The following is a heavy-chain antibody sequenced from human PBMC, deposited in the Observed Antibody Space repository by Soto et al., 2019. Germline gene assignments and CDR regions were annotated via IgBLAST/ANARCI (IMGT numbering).Heavy chain of an antibody. J-gene: IGHJ4*01. V-gene: IGHV3-15*02. Sequence: EVQLVESGGALVKPGGSLSLSCAVSGFSFSNAWMGWVRQAPGKGLDCIGHIKSKTDGGPTHYAAPVKDRFTISRDDAKNPLYLQMNSLETEDTAVYYCTADYFGSWMSPWGHGTMVTVSS. CDR3: TADYFGSWMSP. CDR2: IKSKTDGGPT. D-gene: IGHD3-10*01. CDR1: GFSFSNAW.